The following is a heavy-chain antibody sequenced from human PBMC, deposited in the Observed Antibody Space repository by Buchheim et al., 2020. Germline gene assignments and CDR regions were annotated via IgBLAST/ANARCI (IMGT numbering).Heavy chain of an antibody. Sequence: QVQLQQWGAGLLKPSETLSLTCAVYGGSFSGYYWSWIRQPPGKGLEWIGEINHSGSTNYNPSLKSRVTISVDTSKNQFSLKLRSVTAADTAVYYCATKSYSSSWYDYYYYGMDVWGKGTT. CDR3: ATKSYSSSWYDYYYYGMDV. CDR1: GGSFSGYY. D-gene: IGHD6-13*01. J-gene: IGHJ6*04. V-gene: IGHV4-34*01. CDR2: INHSGST.